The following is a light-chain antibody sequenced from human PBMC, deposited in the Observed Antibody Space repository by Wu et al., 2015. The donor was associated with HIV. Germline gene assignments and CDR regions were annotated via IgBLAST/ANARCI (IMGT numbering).Light chain of an antibody. J-gene: IGKJ1*01. V-gene: IGKV1-5*01. CDR3: QQYNSYST. CDR2: AAS. CDR1: QSISSF. Sequence: DIQMTQSPSSLSASVGDRVSITCRASQSISSFLNWYQHQPGKAPKPLIYAASSLYSGVPSRFSGSGSGTEFTLTISSLQPDDFATYYCQQYNSYSTFGQGTKVEIK.